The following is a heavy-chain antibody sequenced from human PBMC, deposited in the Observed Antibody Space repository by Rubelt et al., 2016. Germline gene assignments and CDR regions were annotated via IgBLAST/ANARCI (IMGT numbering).Heavy chain of an antibody. Sequence: LWGRGGGVVQPGRSLRLSCAPSGFTFSSHGMHWVRQAPGKGLAWVAVVWYDGSHQYYGDSVKGRFTISSDNSKKTLYLQMNSLRAEDTAVYYCAREQVGGEGAFDIWGQGTKVTVSS. D-gene: IGHD1-26*01. V-gene: IGHV3-33*01. J-gene: IGHJ3*02. CDR1: GFTFSSHG. CDR3: AREQVGGEGAFDI. CDR2: VWYDGSHQ.